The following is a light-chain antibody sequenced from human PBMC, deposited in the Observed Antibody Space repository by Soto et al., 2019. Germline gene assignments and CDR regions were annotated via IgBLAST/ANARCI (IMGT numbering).Light chain of an antibody. CDR2: EVN. CDR3: SSYAGSNNFPYV. Sequence: QSVLTQPPSASGSPGQSVTISCTGTSSDVGSCNCVSWYQQYPGKAPKLMIYEVNKRPSGVPDRFSGSKSGNTASLTVSGLQAEDEADYYCSSYAGSNNFPYVSGXGTKVTVL. V-gene: IGLV2-8*01. J-gene: IGLJ1*01. CDR1: SSDVGSCNC.